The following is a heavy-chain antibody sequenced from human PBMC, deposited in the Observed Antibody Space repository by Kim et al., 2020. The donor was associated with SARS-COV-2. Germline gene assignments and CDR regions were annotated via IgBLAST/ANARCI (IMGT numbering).Heavy chain of an antibody. J-gene: IGHJ4*02. D-gene: IGHD5-12*01. V-gene: IGHV1-2*02. CDR3: AGEMATMTIGFDC. CDR2: INPNSGGT. CDR1: GYTFTGYY. Sequence: ASVKVSCKASGYTFTGYYMHWVRQAPGQGLEWMGWINPNSGGTNYAQKFQGRVTMTRDTSISTAYMELSRLRSDDTAVYYCAGEMATMTIGFDCWGQGTLVTVSS.